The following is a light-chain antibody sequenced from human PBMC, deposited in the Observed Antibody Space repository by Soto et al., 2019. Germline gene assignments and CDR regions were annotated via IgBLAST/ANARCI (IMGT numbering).Light chain of an antibody. CDR1: QNVSSSY. V-gene: IGKV3D-20*02. Sequence: EIVLTQSPGTLSLSPGEAATLSFMASQNVSSSYLAWYQQEPGQAPRLLISDASNMATGIPARFSGSGSGTDFTLTISSLEPEDFGVYYCQQRSNWPPEWRFGQGTKVDIK. CDR3: QQRSNWPPEWR. CDR2: DAS. J-gene: IGKJ1*01.